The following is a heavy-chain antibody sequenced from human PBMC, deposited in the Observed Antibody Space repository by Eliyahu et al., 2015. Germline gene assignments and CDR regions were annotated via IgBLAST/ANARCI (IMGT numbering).Heavy chain of an antibody. CDR3: ARAEADGNNYFLDY. D-gene: IGHD5-24*01. Sequence: QVQLVESGGGVVQPGRSLRLSCAASXFXFSFFSMHWVRQAPGKGLEWVAVISSDGTKKFYGDSVKGRFTISRDNSKNTLYVQMDSLSAEDTALYYCARAEADGNNYFLDYWGQGTLVTVSS. CDR2: ISSDGTKK. J-gene: IGHJ4*02. CDR1: XFXFSFFS. V-gene: IGHV3-30*01.